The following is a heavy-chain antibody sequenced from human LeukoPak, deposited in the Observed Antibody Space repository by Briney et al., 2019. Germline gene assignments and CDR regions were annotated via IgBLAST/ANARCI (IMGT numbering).Heavy chain of an antibody. CDR2: IIPIFGTA. CDR3: ARDRYYDSSGYYWFY. Sequence: ASVKVSCKASGGTFSSYAISWVRQAPGQGLEWMGGIIPIFGTANYAQKFQGRATITADESTSTAYMELSSLRSEDTAVYYCARDRYYDSSGYYWFYWGQGTLVTVSS. J-gene: IGHJ4*02. V-gene: IGHV1-69*13. CDR1: GGTFSSYA. D-gene: IGHD3-22*01.